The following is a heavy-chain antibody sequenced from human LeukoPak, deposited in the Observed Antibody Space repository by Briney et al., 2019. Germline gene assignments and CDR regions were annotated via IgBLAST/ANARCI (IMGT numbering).Heavy chain of an antibody. Sequence: KPSQTLSLTCTVSADSLSSGGHYWAWIRQFPGKGLESIGFIHHSGRSRHNPSLKDRVTISVDPSRKQFALKLSSVTAADTAMNYCARGGNRFGGFYFNYWGQGIQVIVSS. CDR3: ARGGNRFGGFYFNY. J-gene: IGHJ4*02. D-gene: IGHD3-10*01. CDR2: IHHSGRS. V-gene: IGHV4-31*03. CDR1: ADSLSSGGHY.